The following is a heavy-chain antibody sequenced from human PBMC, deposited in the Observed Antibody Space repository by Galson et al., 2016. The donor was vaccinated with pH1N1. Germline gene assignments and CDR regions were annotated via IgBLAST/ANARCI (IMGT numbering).Heavy chain of an antibody. CDR1: GGSFSNYY. Sequence: LSLTCTVSGGSFSNYYRSWIRQPPGKGLEWIGNLYYRGSGNYNPSLGSRVTISVDTSKNQFSLELTSVTAADTAVYYCARDPLLRGFSYHSGMDVWGQGTTVTVSS. CDR3: ARDPLLRGFSYHSGMDV. V-gene: IGHV4-59*01. D-gene: IGHD3-10*01. J-gene: IGHJ6*02. CDR2: LYYRGSG.